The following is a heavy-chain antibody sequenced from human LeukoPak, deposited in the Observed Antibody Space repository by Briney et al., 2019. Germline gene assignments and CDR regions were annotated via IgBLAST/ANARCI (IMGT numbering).Heavy chain of an antibody. CDR2: IIPILGIA. V-gene: IGHV1-69*04. CDR1: GYTFTSYG. J-gene: IGHJ3*02. CDR3: AREGSMRHAFDI. D-gene: IGHD2/OR15-2a*01. Sequence: SVKVSCKASGYTFTSYGISWVRQAPGQGLGWMGRIIPILGIANYAQKFQGRVTITADKSTSTAYMELSSLRSEDTAVYYCAREGSMRHAFDIWGQGTMVTVSS.